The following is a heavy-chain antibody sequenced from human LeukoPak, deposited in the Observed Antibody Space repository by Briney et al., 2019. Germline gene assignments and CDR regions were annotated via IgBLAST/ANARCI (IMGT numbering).Heavy chain of an antibody. Sequence: PGRSLRLSCAASGFTFSGYAMHWVRQAPGKGLEWVSLISGDGGSTYYADSVKGRFTISRDNSKNPLYLQMNSPRTEDTALYYCAKEGRGSGWSPDYWGQGTLVTVSS. V-gene: IGHV3-43*02. CDR1: GFTFSGYA. J-gene: IGHJ4*02. CDR2: ISGDGGST. CDR3: AKEGRGSGWSPDY. D-gene: IGHD6-19*01.